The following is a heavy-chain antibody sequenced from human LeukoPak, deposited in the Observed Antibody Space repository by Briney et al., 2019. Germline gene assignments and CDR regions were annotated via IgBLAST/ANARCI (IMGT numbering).Heavy chain of an antibody. V-gene: IGHV3-9*01. CDR3: AKNRAYGVVGATRYGIDV. D-gene: IGHD2-15*01. CDR2: ITWNSGNI. CDR1: GFTFGDYA. J-gene: IGHJ6*02. Sequence: GGSLRLSCAASGFTFGDYAMHWVRQAPGKGLEWVSTITWNSGNIDYADSVKGRFTIARGNAKNSLYLQMDSLRGEDTALYYCAKNRAYGVVGATRYGIDVWGQGTTVTVSS.